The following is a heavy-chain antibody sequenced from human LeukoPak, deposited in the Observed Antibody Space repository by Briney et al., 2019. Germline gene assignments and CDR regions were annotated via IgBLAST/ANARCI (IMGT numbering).Heavy chain of an antibody. Sequence: GGSLRLSCAASGLTFSSYSMNWVRQAPGKGLEWVSYISSSGSTIYYADSVKGRFTISRDNAKNSLYLQMNSLRAEDTAVYYCARDRLYSSSWTSYYYYMDVWGKGTTVTISS. D-gene: IGHD6-13*01. V-gene: IGHV3-48*04. J-gene: IGHJ6*03. CDR3: ARDRLYSSSWTSYYYYMDV. CDR1: GLTFSSYS. CDR2: ISSSGSTI.